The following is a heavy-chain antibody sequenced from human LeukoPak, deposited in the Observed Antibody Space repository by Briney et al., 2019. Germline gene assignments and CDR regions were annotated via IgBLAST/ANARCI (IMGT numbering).Heavy chain of an antibody. CDR2: IYYSGST. Sequence: SETLSLTCTVSGGSISSYYWSWTRQPPGKGLEWIGYIYYSGSTNYNPSLKSRVTISVDTSKNQFSLKLTSVTAADTAVYYCARPLGQGNEYGMDVWGQGTTVTVSS. CDR3: ARPLGQGNEYGMDV. V-gene: IGHV4-59*12. J-gene: IGHJ6*02. CDR1: GGSISSYY. D-gene: IGHD1-1*01.